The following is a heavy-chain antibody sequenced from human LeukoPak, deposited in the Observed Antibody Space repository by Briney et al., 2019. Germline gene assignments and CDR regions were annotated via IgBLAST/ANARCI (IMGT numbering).Heavy chain of an antibody. CDR2: ISYDGSNK. J-gene: IGHJ4*02. D-gene: IGHD6-19*01. V-gene: IGHV3-30*18. CDR3: AKDPSGSSGWYELDY. Sequence: PGRSLRLSCAASGFTFSSYGMHWVRQAPGKGLEWVAVISYDGSNKYYADSVKGRFTISRDNSKNTLYLQMNSLRAEDTAVYYCAKDPSGSSGWYELDYWGQGTLVTVSS. CDR1: GFTFSSYG.